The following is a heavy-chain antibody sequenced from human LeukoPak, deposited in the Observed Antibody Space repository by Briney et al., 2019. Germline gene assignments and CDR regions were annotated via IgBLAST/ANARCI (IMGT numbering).Heavy chain of an antibody. CDR3: GRDPLSITVVEGRLTDF. D-gene: IGHD1-14*01. CDR2: ISATGATI. V-gene: IGHV3-48*03. Sequence: GGSLRLSCVASGFKFKSFGMNWVRQTPGKGLEWVSYISATGATIYYADSVKGRFTVSRDNAGDSLYLQMHSLGPEDTAIYYCGRDPLSITVVEGRLTDFWGQGTKVTVSS. J-gene: IGHJ3*01. CDR1: GFKFKSFG.